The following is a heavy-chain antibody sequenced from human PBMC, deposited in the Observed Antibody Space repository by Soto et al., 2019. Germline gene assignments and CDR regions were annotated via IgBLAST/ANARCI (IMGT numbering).Heavy chain of an antibody. CDR2: IYYSGST. CDR1: GGSISSGDYY. D-gene: IGHD6-19*01. V-gene: IGHV4-30-4*01. Sequence: PSETLSLTCTVSGGSISSGDYYWSWIRQPPGKGLEWIGYIYYSGSTYYNPSLKSRVTISVDTSKNQFSLKLSSVTAADTAVYYCARERASSGWPTYYYYYGMDVWGQGTTVTVSS. CDR3: ARERASSGWPTYYYYYGMDV. J-gene: IGHJ6*02.